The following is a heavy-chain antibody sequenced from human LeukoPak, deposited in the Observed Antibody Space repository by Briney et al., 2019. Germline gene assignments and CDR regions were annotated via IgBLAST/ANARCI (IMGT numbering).Heavy chain of an antibody. J-gene: IGHJ4*02. CDR1: GFTFSSYA. Sequence: GGSLRLSCAASGFTFSSYAMHWVRQAPGKGLEWVAVISYDGSNKYYADSVKGRFTISRDNSKNTLYLQMNSLRAEDTAVYYCARVSSLLWFRGSFDYWGQGTLVTVSS. D-gene: IGHD3-10*01. CDR2: ISYDGSNK. CDR3: ARVSSLLWFRGSFDY. V-gene: IGHV3-30-3*01.